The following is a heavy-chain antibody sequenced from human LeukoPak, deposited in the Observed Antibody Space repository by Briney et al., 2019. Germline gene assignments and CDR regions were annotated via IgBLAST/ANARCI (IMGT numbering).Heavy chain of an antibody. Sequence: PGGSLRLSCAASGFTFSSYSMNWVRQAPGKGLEWVSYISSSSSTIYYADSVKGRFTISRDNAKNSLYLQMNSLRAEDMALYYCAKDIRGYYYDSSGYDYWGQGTLVTVSS. D-gene: IGHD3-22*01. J-gene: IGHJ4*02. CDR1: GFTFSSYS. V-gene: IGHV3-48*04. CDR3: AKDIRGYYYDSSGYDY. CDR2: ISSSSSTI.